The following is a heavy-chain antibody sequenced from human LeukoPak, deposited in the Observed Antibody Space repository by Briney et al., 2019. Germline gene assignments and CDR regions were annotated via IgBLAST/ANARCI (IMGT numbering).Heavy chain of an antibody. Sequence: PGGSLRLSCAASGFTFSSYGMHWVRQAPGKGLERVAFIRYDGSNKYYADSVKGRFTISRDNSKNTLYLQMNSLRAEDTAVYYCATYYGSGSYYSESYYFDYWGQGTLVTVSS. CDR1: GFTFSSYG. CDR3: ATYYGSGSYYSESYYFDY. J-gene: IGHJ4*02. D-gene: IGHD3-10*01. V-gene: IGHV3-30*02. CDR2: IRYDGSNK.